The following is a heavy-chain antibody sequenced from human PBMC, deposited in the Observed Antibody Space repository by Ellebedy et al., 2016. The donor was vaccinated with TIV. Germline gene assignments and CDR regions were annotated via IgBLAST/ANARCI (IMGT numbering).Heavy chain of an antibody. CDR3: ARGRDDSSGRDWYFDL. Sequence: PGGSLRLSCAASGFTFSSYTINWVRQAPGKGLEWVSSISSSSTYIYYADSVKGRFTISRDNAKNSLYLQMSSLRAEDTAVYYCARGRDDSSGRDWYFDLWGRGTLVTVSS. CDR1: GFTFSSYT. CDR2: ISSSSTYI. V-gene: IGHV3-21*01. D-gene: IGHD3-22*01. J-gene: IGHJ2*01.